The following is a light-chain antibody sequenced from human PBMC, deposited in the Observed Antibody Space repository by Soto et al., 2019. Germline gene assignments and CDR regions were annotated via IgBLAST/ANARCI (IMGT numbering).Light chain of an antibody. CDR3: SSYTSSNTYV. V-gene: IGLV2-18*02. Sequence: QSALTQPPSGSGFPGQSVTISCTGTSSDVGSYNRVSWYQQPPGTAPKLMIYDVSNRPSGVPDRFSGSKSGNTASLTISGLQAEDEADYYCSSYTSSNTYVFGTGTKVTVL. J-gene: IGLJ1*01. CDR2: DVS. CDR1: SSDVGSYNR.